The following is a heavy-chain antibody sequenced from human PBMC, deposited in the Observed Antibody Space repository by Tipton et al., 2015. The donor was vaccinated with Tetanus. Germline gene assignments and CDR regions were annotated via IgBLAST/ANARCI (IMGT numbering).Heavy chain of an antibody. D-gene: IGHD2-15*01. J-gene: IGHJ6*02. CDR2: ISGISTYI. CDR3: ARVGYCISGFWCSPGYYYGMGV. CDR1: GFTFSSYP. Sequence: SLRLSCAASGFTFSSYPMHWVRQAPGKGLEWVSSISGISTYINYADSVKGRFIISRDNAENSLYLQMNSLRAEDTAVYYCARVGYCISGFWCSPGYYYGMGVWGQWASVTISS. V-gene: IGHV3-21*01.